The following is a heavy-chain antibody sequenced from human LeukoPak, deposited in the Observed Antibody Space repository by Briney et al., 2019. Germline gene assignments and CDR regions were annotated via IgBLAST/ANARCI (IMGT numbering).Heavy chain of an antibody. J-gene: IGHJ4*02. CDR2: IYTSWST. V-gene: IGHV4-61*02. CDR3: AREGSVGGVIVYFDY. D-gene: IGHD3-16*02. CDR1: GGSISSGSYY. Sequence: SETLSLTCTVSGGSISSGSYYWRWIRQPAGKGLEWIGRIYTSWSTNYNPALKSRVTISVDSSKYRFYLKLSSVTAADTAVYYCAREGSVGGVIVYFDYWGQGTLVTVSS.